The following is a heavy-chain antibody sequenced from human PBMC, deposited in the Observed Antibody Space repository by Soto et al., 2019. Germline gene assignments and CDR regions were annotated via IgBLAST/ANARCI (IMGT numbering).Heavy chain of an antibody. CDR2: IYPGDSDT. CDR3: ERRAAAAGYDY. CDR1: GYSFTSYW. D-gene: IGHD6-13*01. J-gene: IGHJ4*02. Sequence: GESVKISCKGSGYSFTSYWIGWVRQMPGKGLEWMGIIYPGDSDTRYSPSFQGQVTISADKSISTAYLQWSSLKAPDTAMYYCERRAAAAGYDYWGQGTLVTVSS. V-gene: IGHV5-51*01.